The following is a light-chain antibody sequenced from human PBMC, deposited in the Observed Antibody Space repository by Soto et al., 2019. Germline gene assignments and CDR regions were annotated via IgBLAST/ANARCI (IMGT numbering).Light chain of an antibody. V-gene: IGLV1-51*01. Sequence: QSALTQPPSVSAAPGQKVTISCSGSSSNIGGNSVSWYQQLPGTAPKLLIYDDNKRLSGIPDRFSGSKSGTSATLGITRFQTGDEADYYCGSWDSSLSAYVFGTGTKVTVL. J-gene: IGLJ1*01. CDR2: DDN. CDR3: GSWDSSLSAYV. CDR1: SSNIGGNS.